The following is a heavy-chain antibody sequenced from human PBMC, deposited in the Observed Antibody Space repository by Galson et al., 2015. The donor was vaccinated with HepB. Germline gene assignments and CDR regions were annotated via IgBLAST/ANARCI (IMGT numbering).Heavy chain of an antibody. V-gene: IGHV3-30-3*01. D-gene: IGHD6-19*01. CDR3: ANPPYSSRN. Sequence: SLRLSCAASGFTFSSYAMHWVRQAPGKGLERVAVISYDGNNKYYADSVKGRFTISRDNSKNTLYLQMNSLRAEDTAVYYCANPPYSSRNWGQGTLVTVSS. CDR1: GFTFSSYA. J-gene: IGHJ4*02. CDR2: ISYDGNNK.